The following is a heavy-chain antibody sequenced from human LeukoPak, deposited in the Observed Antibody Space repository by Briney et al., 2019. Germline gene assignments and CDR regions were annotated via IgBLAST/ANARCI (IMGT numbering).Heavy chain of an antibody. Sequence: GGSLRLSCAASGFTFSSYGMHWVRQAPGKGLEWVAFIRYDGSNKNYVDSVKGRFTISRDNSKNTLYLQMNSLRAEDTAVYYCAISVPAIRGEIDYWGQGTLVTVSS. CDR2: IRYDGSNK. CDR3: AISVPAIRGEIDY. V-gene: IGHV3-30*02. J-gene: IGHJ4*02. D-gene: IGHD3-10*01. CDR1: GFTFSSYG.